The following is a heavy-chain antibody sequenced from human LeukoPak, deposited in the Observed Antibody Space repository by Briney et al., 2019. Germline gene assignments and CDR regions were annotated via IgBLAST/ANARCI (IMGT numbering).Heavy chain of an antibody. J-gene: IGHJ4*02. CDR3: AKAPYGSGSYFFDY. D-gene: IGHD3-10*01. CDR2: ISWNSGSI. V-gene: IGHV3-9*01. Sequence: GRSLRLSYAASGFTFDDYAMHWVRQAPGKGLEWVSGISWNSGSIGYADSVKGRFTISRDNAKNSLYLQMNSLRAEDTALYYCAKAPYGSGSYFFDYWGQGTLVTVSS. CDR1: GFTFDDYA.